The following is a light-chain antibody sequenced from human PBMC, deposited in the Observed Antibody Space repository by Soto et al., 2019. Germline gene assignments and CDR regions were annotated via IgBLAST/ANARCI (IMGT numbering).Light chain of an antibody. CDR3: GSYTGNIYV. CDR1: SGDVGGYKF. Sequence: QSVLTQPASVSGSPGQSITIYCTGTSGDVGGYKFVSWYQQHPGKAPKLMIYEVNNRPSGVSSRFSGSKSGNTASLTISGLQAEDEADHFCGSYTGNIYVFGNGTRSPS. J-gene: IGLJ1*01. CDR2: EVN. V-gene: IGLV2-14*01.